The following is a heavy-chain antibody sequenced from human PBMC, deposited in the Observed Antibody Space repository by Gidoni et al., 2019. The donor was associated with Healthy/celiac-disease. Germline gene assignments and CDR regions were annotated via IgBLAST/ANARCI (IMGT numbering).Heavy chain of an antibody. CDR2: ISYDGSNK. CDR1: GFTFSSYA. CDR3: ARGDIVVVPAAMLEDYYYGMDV. D-gene: IGHD2-2*01. Sequence: QVQLVESGGGVVQPGRSLRLSCAASGFTFSSYAMHWFRQAPGKGLEWVAVISYDGSNKYYADSVKGRFTISRDNSKNTLYLQMNSLRAEDTAVYYCARGDIVVVPAAMLEDYYYGMDVWGQGTTVTVSS. V-gene: IGHV3-30*04. J-gene: IGHJ6*02.